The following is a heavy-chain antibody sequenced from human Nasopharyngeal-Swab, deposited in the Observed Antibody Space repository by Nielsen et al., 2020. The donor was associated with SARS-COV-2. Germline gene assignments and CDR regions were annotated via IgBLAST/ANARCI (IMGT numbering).Heavy chain of an antibody. J-gene: IGHJ4*02. D-gene: IGHD3/OR15-3a*01. CDR2: TYYRSKWYN. V-gene: IGHV6-1*01. Sequence: WIRQSPSRGLEWLGRTYYRSKWYNDYAVSVKSRITINPDTSKNQFSLHLNSVTPEDTAVYYCARDRGTYPSVGTGYYFDYWGQGSLVTVSS. CDR3: ARDRGTYPSVGTGYYFDY.